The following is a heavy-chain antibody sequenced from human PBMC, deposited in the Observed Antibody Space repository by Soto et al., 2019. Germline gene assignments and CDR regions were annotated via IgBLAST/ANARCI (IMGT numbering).Heavy chain of an antibody. CDR3: SLAYCVSTNRCLDH. Sequence: GALGKGSCKASGYSFTSRGIKWVRQAPGQGLEWVGWISGYNGNTNYAQNLQGRVTMTTDTSTGTAYMELRSLRSDDTAVYYCSLAYCVSTNRCLDHWGQGTLVTRLL. CDR2: ISGYNGNT. J-gene: IGHJ4*02. V-gene: IGHV1-18*04. CDR1: GYSFTSRG. D-gene: IGHD2-2*01.